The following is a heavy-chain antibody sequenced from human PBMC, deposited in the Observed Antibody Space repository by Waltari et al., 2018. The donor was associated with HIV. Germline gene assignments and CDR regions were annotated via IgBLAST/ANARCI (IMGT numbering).Heavy chain of an antibody. CDR2: VSPVAETA. V-gene: IGHV1-69*08. CDR3: ASARETMGVDFDS. J-gene: IGHJ4*02. Sequence: QVPLVQSGAEVKKPGSSVTISCKASGGAFISHSFNWVRQAPGQGLEWMGRVSPVAETANKAQRFQDRVTITADKITTTVYMELRSLRLDDTAMYYCASARETMGVDFDSWGQGTPVTV. D-gene: IGHD3-10*01. CDR1: GGAFISHS.